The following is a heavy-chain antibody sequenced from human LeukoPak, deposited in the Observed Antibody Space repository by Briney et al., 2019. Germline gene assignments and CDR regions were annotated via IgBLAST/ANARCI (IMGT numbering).Heavy chain of an antibody. CDR3: ARDLRAALGAFDI. V-gene: IGHV3-21*01. Sequence: GGSLRLSCAASGFTFSSYSMNWVRQAPGKGLEWVSSISSSSYIYYADSVKGRFTISRDNAKNSLYLQMNSLRAEDTAVYYCARDLRAALGAFDIWGQGTMVTVSS. CDR2: ISSSSYI. D-gene: IGHD3-10*01. J-gene: IGHJ3*02. CDR1: GFTFSSYS.